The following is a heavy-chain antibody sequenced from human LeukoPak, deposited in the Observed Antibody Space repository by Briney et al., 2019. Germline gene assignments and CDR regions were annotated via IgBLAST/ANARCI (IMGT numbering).Heavy chain of an antibody. J-gene: IGHJ4*02. CDR1: GGSFSGSY. CDR2: INHSGST. Sequence: TSETLSLTCAVYGGSFSGSYWSWIRQPPGKGLEWIGEINHSGSTNYNPSLKSRVTISVDTSKNQFSLDLSSVPAADTAVYYCARRGGGYYPYYFDYWGQGTLVTVSS. V-gene: IGHV4-34*01. D-gene: IGHD3-22*01. CDR3: ARRGGGYYPYYFDY.